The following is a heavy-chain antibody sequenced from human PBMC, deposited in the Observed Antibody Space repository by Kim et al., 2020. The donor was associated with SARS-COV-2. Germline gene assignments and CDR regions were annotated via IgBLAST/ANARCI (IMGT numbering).Heavy chain of an antibody. CDR1: GFTFSSYA. Sequence: GGSLRLSCAASGFTFSSYAMHWVRQAPGKGLEWVAVISYDGSNKYYADSVKGRFTISRDNSKNTLYLQMNSLRAEDTAVYYCARDLVLWNYGYGMDVWGQGTTVTVSS. CDR2: ISYDGSNK. J-gene: IGHJ6*02. D-gene: IGHD1-7*01. V-gene: IGHV3-30-3*01. CDR3: ARDLVLWNYGYGMDV.